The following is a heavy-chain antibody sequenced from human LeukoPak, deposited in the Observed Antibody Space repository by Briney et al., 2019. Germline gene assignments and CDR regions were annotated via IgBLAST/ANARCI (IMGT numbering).Heavy chain of an antibody. Sequence: WGSLRLSCAASGFTFTSYAMSWVRQAPGKGLEWVSSISGSGGGTFYADSVKGRFTISRDNSKNTLYLQMNSLRAEDTAVYYCARCSTSWKSYYYYYMDVWGKGTTVTISS. CDR2: ISGSGGGT. J-gene: IGHJ6*03. CDR3: ARCSTSWKSYYYYYMDV. D-gene: IGHD2-2*01. V-gene: IGHV3-23*01. CDR1: GFTFTSYA.